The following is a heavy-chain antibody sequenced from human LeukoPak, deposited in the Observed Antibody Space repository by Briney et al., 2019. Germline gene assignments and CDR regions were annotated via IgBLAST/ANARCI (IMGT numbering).Heavy chain of an antibody. D-gene: IGHD2-2*01. J-gene: IGHJ4*02. CDR1: GGSFSGYY. Sequence: PSETLSLTCAVYGGSFSGYYWSWIRQPPGKGLEWIGEINHSGSTNYNPSLRSRVTISVDTSKNQFSLKLSSVTAADTAVYYCARGLKKVVPRFLPKPFDYWGQGTLVTVSS. V-gene: IGHV4-34*01. CDR3: ARGLKKVVPRFLPKPFDY. CDR2: INHSGST.